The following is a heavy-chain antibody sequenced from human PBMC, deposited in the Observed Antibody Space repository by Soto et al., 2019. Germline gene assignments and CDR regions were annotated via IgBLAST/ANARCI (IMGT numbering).Heavy chain of an antibody. CDR1: GFTFSTYD. Sequence: GGSLRLSCAASGFTFSTYDMHWVRQVPGKGLEWVSAIGSAHDPYYLGSVKGRFSISRENAKNSLYLQMNSLTTGDTAVYYRARAYLGRLPRRADYYYALDVWGQGTTVTVSS. CDR2: IGSAHDP. CDR3: ARAYLGRLPRRADYYYALDV. J-gene: IGHJ6*02. D-gene: IGHD1-26*01. V-gene: IGHV3-13*05.